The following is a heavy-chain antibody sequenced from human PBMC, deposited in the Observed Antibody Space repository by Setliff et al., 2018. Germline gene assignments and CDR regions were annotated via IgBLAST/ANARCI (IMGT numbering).Heavy chain of an antibody. CDR2: IYYRGST. CDR3: ATLTGDRGVDY. Sequence: PSETLSLTCAVSGYSISSDYNWGWIRQPPGKGLEWIGSIYYRGSTSYNSSLKSRVSISVDTSKNQFSLNLNAVTAADTAVYYCATLTGDRGVDYWGQGRLVTVSS. CDR1: GYSISSDYN. J-gene: IGHJ4*02. D-gene: IGHD7-27*01. V-gene: IGHV4-38-2*01.